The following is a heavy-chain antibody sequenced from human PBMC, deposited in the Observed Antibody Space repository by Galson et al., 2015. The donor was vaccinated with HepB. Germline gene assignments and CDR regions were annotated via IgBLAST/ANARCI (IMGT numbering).Heavy chain of an antibody. V-gene: IGHV1-69*02. Sequence: SVKVSCKASGGTFSSYTISWVRQAPGQGLEWMGRIIPILGIANYAQKFQGRVTITADKSTSTAYMELSSLRSEDTAVYYCARLAVVTGWFDPWGQGTLVTVSS. CDR2: IIPILGIA. J-gene: IGHJ5*02. CDR1: GGTFSSYT. D-gene: IGHD4-23*01. CDR3: ARLAVVTGWFDP.